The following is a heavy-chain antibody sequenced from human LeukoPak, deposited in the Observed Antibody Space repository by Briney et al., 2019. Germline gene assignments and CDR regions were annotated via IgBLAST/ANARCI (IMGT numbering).Heavy chain of an antibody. Sequence: SETLSLTCTVSGGSISSNNYYWSWIRQPAGKGLEWIGRIYASGSTNYNPSLKSRVTMLVDTSKNQFSLKLSSVTAADTAVYYCARDQVWWPLGSLSYYMDVWGKGTTVTVSS. CDR3: ARDQVWWPLGSLSYYMDV. CDR2: IYASGST. V-gene: IGHV4-61*02. CDR1: GGSISSNNYY. D-gene: IGHD4/OR15-4a*01. J-gene: IGHJ6*03.